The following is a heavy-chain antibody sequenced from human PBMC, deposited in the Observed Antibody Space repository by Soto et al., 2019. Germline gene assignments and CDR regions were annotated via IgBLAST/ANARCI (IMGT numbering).Heavy chain of an antibody. V-gene: IGHV3-23*01. D-gene: IGHD4-17*01. CDR3: AKGRSGYGDDKRYFDL. Sequence: EVQLLESGGGLVQPGGSLRLSCAASGFTFSSYAMSWVRQAPGKGLEWVSAISGSGGSTYYADSVKGRFTISRDNSKNTLYLQMNSLRAEDTAVYYCAKGRSGYGDDKRYFDLWGRGTLVTVSS. CDR1: GFTFSSYA. CDR2: ISGSGGST. J-gene: IGHJ2*01.